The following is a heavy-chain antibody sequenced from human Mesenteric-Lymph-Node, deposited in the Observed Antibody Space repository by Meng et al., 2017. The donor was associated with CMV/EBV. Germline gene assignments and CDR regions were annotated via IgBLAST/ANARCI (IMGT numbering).Heavy chain of an antibody. V-gene: IGHV3-30*02. CDR3: ARDRGGVGAKDY. D-gene: IGHD1-26*01. J-gene: IGHJ4*02. Sequence: CAASGFTFSKYGMHWVRQAPGKGLEWVTFIRYDGSNKYYADSVKGRFTISRDNSKNTLYLQMNSLRAEDTAVYYCARDRGGVGAKDYWGQGTLVTVSS. CDR1: GFTFSKYG. CDR2: IRYDGSNK.